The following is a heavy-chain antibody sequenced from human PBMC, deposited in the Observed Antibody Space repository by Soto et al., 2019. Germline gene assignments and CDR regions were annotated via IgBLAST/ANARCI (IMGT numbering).Heavy chain of an antibody. CDR3: ASISITIFGVVMDYYYYGMDV. V-gene: IGHV4-39*01. Sequence: SETLSLTCTVSGGSISSRSYYWGWIRQPPGKGLEWIGSIYYSGSTYYNPSLKSRVTISVDTSKNQFSLKLSSVTAADTAVYYCASISITIFGVVMDYYYYGMDVWGQGTTVTVSS. J-gene: IGHJ6*02. CDR1: GGSISSRSYY. CDR2: IYYSGST. D-gene: IGHD3-3*01.